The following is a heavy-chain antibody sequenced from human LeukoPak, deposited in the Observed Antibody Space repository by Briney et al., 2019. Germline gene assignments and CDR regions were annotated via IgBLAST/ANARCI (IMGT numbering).Heavy chain of an antibody. V-gene: IGHV1-46*01. CDR1: GYTFTSYY. CDR3: ARDLTGGWPDY. J-gene: IGHJ4*02. Sequence: ASVKVSCKASGYTFTSYYMHWVRQAPGQGLEWMGIINPSGGSTSYAQKFQGRVTMTRDTSTSTVYMELSSLRSEDTAVCYCARDLTGGWPDYWGQGTLVTVSS. CDR2: INPSGGST. D-gene: IGHD6-19*01.